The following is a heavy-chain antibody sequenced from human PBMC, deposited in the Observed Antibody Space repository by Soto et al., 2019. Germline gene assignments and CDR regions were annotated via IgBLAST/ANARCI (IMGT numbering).Heavy chain of an antibody. V-gene: IGHV1-69*12. D-gene: IGHD3-22*01. J-gene: IGHJ4*02. CDR3: ASHYDSSGYYYRGLDY. Sequence: QVQLVQSGAGVKKPGSSVKVSCKASGGTFSSYAISWVRQAPGQRLEWMGGIIPISGTADYAQKFQGRDTMTADESTSTGNMELSSMRSEDTAVYYCASHYDSSGYYYRGLDYWGQGTLVTVSS. CDR1: GGTFSSYA. CDR2: IIPISGTA.